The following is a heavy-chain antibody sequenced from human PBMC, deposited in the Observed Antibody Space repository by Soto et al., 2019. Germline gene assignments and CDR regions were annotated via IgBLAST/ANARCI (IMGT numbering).Heavy chain of an antibody. Sequence: GGSLRLSCAASGFTFDDYAMHWVRQVPGKGLEWVSGINWNSGSIGYADSVKGRFAISRDNAKNSLHLQMSSLRAEDTAFYYCVKDESINWYSGHFRHWGQGTLVTVSS. V-gene: IGHV3-9*01. D-gene: IGHD6-13*01. J-gene: IGHJ1*01. CDR2: INWNSGSI. CDR3: VKDESINWYSGHFRH. CDR1: GFTFDDYA.